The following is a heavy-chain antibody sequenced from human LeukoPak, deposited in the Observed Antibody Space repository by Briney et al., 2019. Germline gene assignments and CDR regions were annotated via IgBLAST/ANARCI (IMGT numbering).Heavy chain of an antibody. CDR1: GFTFSSYW. D-gene: IGHD3-3*01. V-gene: IGHV3-74*01. CDR3: ARDFRTYYDFWSGYFS. Sequence: GGSLRLSCAASGFTFSSYWMHWVRQAPGKGLVWVSRINTDGSSTSYADSVKGRFTISRDNAKNTLYLQMNSLRAEDTAVYYCARDFRTYYDFWSGYFSWGQGTLVTVSS. J-gene: IGHJ5*02. CDR2: INTDGSST.